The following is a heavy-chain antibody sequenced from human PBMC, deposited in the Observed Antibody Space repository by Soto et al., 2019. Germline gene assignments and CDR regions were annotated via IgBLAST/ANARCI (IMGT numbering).Heavy chain of an antibody. CDR2: VSHDGRNT. CDR1: GFTFSDYA. CDR3: AKGGRQWLVTSDFNY. J-gene: IGHJ4*02. V-gene: IGHV3-30*18. D-gene: IGHD6-19*01. Sequence: VQLVESGGGVVQPGRSLRLSCAASGFTFSDYAMHWVRQAPGKGLEWVAVVSHDGRNTHYADSVKGRFTNSRDSSKNTVSQEMTSLIAEDTAVYYCAKGGRQWLVTSDFNYWGQGALVTVSS.